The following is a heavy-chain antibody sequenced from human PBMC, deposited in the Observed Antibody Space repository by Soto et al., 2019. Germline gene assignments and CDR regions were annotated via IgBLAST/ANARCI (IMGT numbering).Heavy chain of an antibody. Sequence: EVQLVESGGALVQPGGSLRLSCAASGFTFGNYWMHWVRQAPGEGLEWVSRMNSDGSSTNYADSVKGRFTVSRDNAKNTLYLQMNSLRAEDTAVYYCATAEVDYWGPGTLVTVSS. J-gene: IGHJ4*02. CDR1: GFTFGNYW. CDR3: ATAEVDY. V-gene: IGHV3-74*01. CDR2: MNSDGSST.